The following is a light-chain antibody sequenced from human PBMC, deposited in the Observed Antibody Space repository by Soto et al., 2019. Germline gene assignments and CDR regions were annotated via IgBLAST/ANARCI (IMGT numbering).Light chain of an antibody. CDR1: QTLFRNY. J-gene: IGKJ1*01. Sequence: EVMLTQSPGTLSLCPGERATLSGRSSQTLFRNYLAWYQQKSGQAPRLLIYGASNRATGIPDRVSGSGSGTDFTLTIRRLEPQGFAVYYCQQYGTSRRTLGQETTVEF. V-gene: IGKV3-20*01. CDR3: QQYGTSRRT. CDR2: GAS.